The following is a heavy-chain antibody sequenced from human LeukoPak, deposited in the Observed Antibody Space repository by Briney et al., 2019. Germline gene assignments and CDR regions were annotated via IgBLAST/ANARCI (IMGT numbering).Heavy chain of an antibody. CDR1: GFTFSSYA. CDR2: ISGSGGST. V-gene: IGHV3-23*01. J-gene: IGHJ4*02. D-gene: IGHD2-8*01. Sequence: GGSLRLSCAASGFTFSSYAMSWVRQAPGKGLEWVSAISGSGGSTYYADSVKGRFTISRDNSKNTLYLQMNSLRAEDTAVYYCAKDPYIVLMGGYFDYWGQGTLVTVSS. CDR3: AKDPYIVLMGGYFDY.